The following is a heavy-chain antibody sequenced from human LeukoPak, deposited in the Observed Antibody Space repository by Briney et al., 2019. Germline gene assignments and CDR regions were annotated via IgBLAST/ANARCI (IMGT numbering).Heavy chain of an antibody. CDR2: LSSGDTT. Sequence: PGGSLRLSCAASGFTFSSYAMHWVRQAPGKGLEWVSVLSSGDTTQYTDSVKGRFTISRDNSKNTLHLQMNSLRAEDTAVYYCARAEQWLVFNYWGQGTLVTVSS. D-gene: IGHD6-19*01. CDR3: ARAEQWLVFNY. J-gene: IGHJ4*02. V-gene: IGHV3-53*01. CDR1: GFTFSSYA.